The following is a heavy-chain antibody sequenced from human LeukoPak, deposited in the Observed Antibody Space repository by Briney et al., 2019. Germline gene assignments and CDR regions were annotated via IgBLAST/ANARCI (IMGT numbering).Heavy chain of an antibody. V-gene: IGHV1-2*04. CDR3: ARERYVWGSYRHFDY. J-gene: IGHJ4*02. D-gene: IGHD3-16*02. Sequence: ASVKVSCKASGYTFTGYYMHWVRQAPGQGLEWMGWINPNSGGTNYARKFQGWVTMTRDTSISTAYMELSRLRSDDTAVYYCARERYVWGSYRHFDYWGQGTLVTVSS. CDR2: INPNSGGT. CDR1: GYTFTGYY.